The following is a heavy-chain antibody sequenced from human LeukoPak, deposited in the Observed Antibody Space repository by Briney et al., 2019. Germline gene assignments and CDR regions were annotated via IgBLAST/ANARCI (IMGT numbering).Heavy chain of an antibody. CDR2: ISSSSSYT. Sequence: GGSLRLSCAASGFTFSSYSMNWVRQAPGKGLEWVPFISSSSSYTSYGDSVKGRFTISRDNAKNSLYLQMNSLRAEDTAVYYCARGQNYWYFDLWGRGTPVTVSS. J-gene: IGHJ2*01. CDR1: GFTFSSYS. V-gene: IGHV3-21*01. CDR3: ARGQNYWYFDL.